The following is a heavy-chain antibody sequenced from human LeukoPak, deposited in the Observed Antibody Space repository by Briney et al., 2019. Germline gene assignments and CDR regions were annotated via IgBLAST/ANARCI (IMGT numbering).Heavy chain of an antibody. CDR2: IYTGGGT. CDR3: TRSGYRHPYHFES. J-gene: IGHJ4*02. CDR1: GFTFSSYE. Sequence: TGGSLRLSCAASGFTFSSYEMNWVRQAPGKGLEWVSVIYTGGGTDHADSVKGRFTISRDNSKNTLSLQMNSLRADDTAIYYCTRSGYRHPYHFESWGQGTLVIVSS. D-gene: IGHD3-22*01. V-gene: IGHV3-53*01.